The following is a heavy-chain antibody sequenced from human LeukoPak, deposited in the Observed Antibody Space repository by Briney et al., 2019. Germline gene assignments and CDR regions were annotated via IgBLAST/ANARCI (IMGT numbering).Heavy chain of an antibody. D-gene: IGHD3-3*01. CDR1: GGSISSGGYY. J-gene: IGHJ4*02. CDR2: IYHSGST. V-gene: IGHV4-30-2*01. CDR3: AREEIETSYYDFWSGYYYGY. Sequence: SQTLSLTCTVSGGSISSGGYYWSWIRQPPGKGLEWIGYIYHSGSTYYNPSLKSRVTISVDTSKNQFSLKLSSVTAADTAVYYCAREEIETSYYDFWSGYYYGYWGQGTLVTVSS.